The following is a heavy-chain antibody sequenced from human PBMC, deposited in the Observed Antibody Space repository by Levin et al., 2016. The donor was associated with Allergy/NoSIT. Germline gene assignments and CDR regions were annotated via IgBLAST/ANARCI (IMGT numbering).Heavy chain of an antibody. D-gene: IGHD2-2*01. CDR1: GFAFTRYA. Sequence: GESLKISCSGSGFAFTRYAMHWVRQAPGKGLEYVSAITSNGGSTYYADSVKGRFTISRDNSKNTLYLQMSSLRAEDTAVYYCVSSYQLLPRYPFDYWGQGTLVTVSS. CDR3: VSSYQLLPRYPFDY. V-gene: IGHV3-64D*09. J-gene: IGHJ4*02. CDR2: ITSNGGST.